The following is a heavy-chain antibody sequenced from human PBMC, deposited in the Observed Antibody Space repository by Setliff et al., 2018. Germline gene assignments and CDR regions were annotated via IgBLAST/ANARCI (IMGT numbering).Heavy chain of an antibody. Sequence: ASVKVSCKASGYTFTSYYMHWVRQAPGQGLEWMGIINPSGGSTSYAQKFQGRVTMTRDTSTSTVYMELSSLRSEDTAVYYCARDRVNYDSSGYYYIGYFDYWGQGTLVTVSS. CDR3: ARDRVNYDSSGYYYIGYFDY. CDR2: INPSGGST. CDR1: GYTFTSYY. D-gene: IGHD3-22*01. V-gene: IGHV1-46*01. J-gene: IGHJ4*02.